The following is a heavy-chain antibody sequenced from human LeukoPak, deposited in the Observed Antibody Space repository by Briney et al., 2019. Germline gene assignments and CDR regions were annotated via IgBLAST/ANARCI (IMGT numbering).Heavy chain of an antibody. CDR2: MKLNSGNT. CDR1: GYTFTSYD. V-gene: IGHV1-8*01. CDR3: ARPQLYDYVWGNYRSSFAFDI. Sequence: ASVKVSCKASGYTFTSYDINWVRQVPGQGLEWMGWMKLNSGNTGYAQKFQGRVTMTRNTSISTAYMELSSLRSEDTAVYYCARPQLYDYVWGNYRSSFAFDIWGQGTMVTVSS. D-gene: IGHD3-16*02. J-gene: IGHJ3*02.